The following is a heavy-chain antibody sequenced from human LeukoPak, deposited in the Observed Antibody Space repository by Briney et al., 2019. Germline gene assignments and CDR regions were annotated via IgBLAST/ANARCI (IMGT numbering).Heavy chain of an antibody. D-gene: IGHD2-2*01. Sequence: SETLSLTCAVYGGSFSGYYWSWIRQPPGKGLEWIGESNHSGSTNYNPSLKSRVTISVDTSKNQFSLKLSSVTAADTAVYYCASAPGYCSSTSCYAMSYYYYYGMDVWGKGTTVTVSS. V-gene: IGHV4-34*01. CDR2: SNHSGST. CDR1: GGSFSGYY. CDR3: ASAPGYCSSTSCYAMSYYYYYGMDV. J-gene: IGHJ6*04.